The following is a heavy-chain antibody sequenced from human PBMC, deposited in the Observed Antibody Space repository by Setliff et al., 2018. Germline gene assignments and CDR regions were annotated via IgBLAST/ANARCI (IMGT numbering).Heavy chain of an antibody. D-gene: IGHD1-1*01. CDR2: ISGSASST. CDR3: ARHNTNLQPNDY. V-gene: IGHV3-23*01. CDR1: GFTFSNYA. J-gene: IGHJ4*02. Sequence: PGGSLRPSCAASGFTFSNYAMGWVRQAPGEGLEWVSSISGSASSTYYADSVKGRFTISRDNSKNTLFLQMLSLRVEDTAVYFCARHNTNLQPNDYWGQGTLVTVSS.